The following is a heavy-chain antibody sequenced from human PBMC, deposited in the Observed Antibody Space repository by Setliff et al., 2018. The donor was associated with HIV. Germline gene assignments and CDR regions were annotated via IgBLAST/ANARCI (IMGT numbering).Heavy chain of an antibody. CDR2: ISYDGTDK. D-gene: IGHD1-1*01. J-gene: IGHJ3*02. Sequence: PGGSLRPSCAASRFTFSDYTMHWVRQAPGKGLEWVASISYDGTDKYYTDSMKGRFTISRDNSKNTLYLQMDDLRAEDTAVYYCAREEGTKGAFDIWGQGTKVTVSS. CDR3: AREEGTKGAFDI. CDR1: RFTFSDYT. V-gene: IGHV3-30-3*01.